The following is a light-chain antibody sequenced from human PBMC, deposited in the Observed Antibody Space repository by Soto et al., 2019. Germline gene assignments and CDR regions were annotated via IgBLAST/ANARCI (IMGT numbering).Light chain of an antibody. V-gene: IGLV2-14*01. CDR2: EVS. Sequence: QSALTQPASVSGSPGQSITISCTGTSSDIGSYKYVSWYQQHPGKAPKLMIYEVSDRPSGVSTRFSGSKSGNTASLTISGLQPEDEANYYCISYTSGSTLFGGGTKLTVL. CDR3: ISYTSGSTL. CDR1: SSDIGSYKY. J-gene: IGLJ3*02.